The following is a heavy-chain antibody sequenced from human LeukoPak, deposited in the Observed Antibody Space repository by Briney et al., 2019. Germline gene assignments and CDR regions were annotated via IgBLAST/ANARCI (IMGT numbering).Heavy chain of an antibody. CDR1: GFTFSSYS. CDR2: ISSSSSYI. V-gene: IGHV3-21*01. D-gene: IGHD1-26*01. J-gene: IGHJ4*02. CDR3: ARDAYSGSYYFDY. Sequence: GGSLRLSCAASGFTFSSYSMNWVRQAPGKGLEWVSSISSSSSYIYYADSVKGRFTISRDNAKNSLYLRMNSLRAEDTAVYYCARDAYSGSYYFDYWGQGTLVTVSS.